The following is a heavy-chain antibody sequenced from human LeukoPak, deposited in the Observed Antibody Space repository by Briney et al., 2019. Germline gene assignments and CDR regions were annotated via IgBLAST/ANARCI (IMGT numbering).Heavy chain of an antibody. CDR2: ISSSSSTI. J-gene: IGHJ6*03. D-gene: IGHD5-18*01. CDR1: GITFSSCG. Sequence: GGSLRLSCAASGITFSSCGMNWVRQAPGKGLEWVSYISSSSSTIYCADSVKGRFTISRDNAKNSLYLQMNSLRAEDTAVYYCAREDTSRSADYYMDVWGKGTTVTVSS. CDR3: AREDTSRSADYYMDV. V-gene: IGHV3-48*01.